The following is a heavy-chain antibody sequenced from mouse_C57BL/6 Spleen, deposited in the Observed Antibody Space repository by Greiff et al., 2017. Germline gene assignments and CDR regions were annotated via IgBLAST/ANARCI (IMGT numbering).Heavy chain of an antibody. CDR2: IYPGDGDT. Sequence: QVQLQQSGPELVKPGASVKISCKASGYAFSSSWMNWVKQRPGKGLEWIGRIYPGDGDTNYNGKFKGKATLTADKSSSTAYMQLSSLTSEDSAVYFCASVDSSGSWFAYWGQGTLVTVSA. V-gene: IGHV1-82*01. J-gene: IGHJ3*01. D-gene: IGHD3-2*02. CDR1: GYAFSSSW. CDR3: ASVDSSGSWFAY.